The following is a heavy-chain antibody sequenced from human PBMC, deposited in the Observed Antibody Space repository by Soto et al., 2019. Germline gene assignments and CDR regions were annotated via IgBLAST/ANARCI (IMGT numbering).Heavy chain of an antibody. J-gene: IGHJ4*02. Sequence: QLQLQESGPGLVKPSETLSLTCTVSGGSISSSSYYWGWIRQPPGKGLEWIGSIYYSGSTYYNPSLKSRVPISVDTSKHQFSLKLSSVTAADTAVYYCARSSPHSGYYAPCDYWGQGTLVTVSS. V-gene: IGHV4-39*01. CDR3: ARSSPHSGYYAPCDY. CDR2: IYYSGST. CDR1: GGSISSSSYY. D-gene: IGHD3-22*01.